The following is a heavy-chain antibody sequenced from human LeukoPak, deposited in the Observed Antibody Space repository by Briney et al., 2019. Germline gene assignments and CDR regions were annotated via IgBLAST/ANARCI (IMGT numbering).Heavy chain of an antibody. Sequence: TAETLSLTCTVSGASITTYYWIWLPEPPGKGLEWIGYIYHSGSTNYNPSLKSRVTISLDTSRNQFSLRLSSVTAADTAVYFCAREYSTSSEGDYFDYWGQGSLVTVSS. J-gene: IGHJ4*02. CDR2: IYHSGST. D-gene: IGHD6-6*01. V-gene: IGHV4-59*01. CDR3: AREYSTSSEGDYFDY. CDR1: GASITTYY.